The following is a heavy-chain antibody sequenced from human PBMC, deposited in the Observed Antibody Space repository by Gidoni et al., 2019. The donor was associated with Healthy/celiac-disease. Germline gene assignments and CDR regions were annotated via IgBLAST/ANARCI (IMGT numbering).Heavy chain of an antibody. CDR3: ARGGGRGSTSITAFDP. J-gene: IGHJ5*02. Sequence: VIWYDGSNKYYADSVKGRFTISRDNSKNTLYLQMNSLRAEDTAVYYCARGGGRGSTSITAFDPWGQGTLVTVSS. CDR2: IWYDGSNK. D-gene: IGHD2-2*01. V-gene: IGHV3-33*01.